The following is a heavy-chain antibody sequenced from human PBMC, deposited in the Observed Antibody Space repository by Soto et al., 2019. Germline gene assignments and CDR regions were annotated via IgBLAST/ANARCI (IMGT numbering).Heavy chain of an antibody. CDR2: ISGSGGST. D-gene: IGHD3-16*02. Sequence: PGGSLRLSCAASGFTFSSYAMSWVRQAPGKGLEWVSAISGSGGSTYYADSVKGRFTISRDNSKNTLYLQMNSLRAEDTAVYYCAKDGDYVWGSYRFSPALDYWGQGTLVTVSS. CDR3: AKDGDYVWGSYRFSPALDY. J-gene: IGHJ4*02. V-gene: IGHV3-23*01. CDR1: GFTFSSYA.